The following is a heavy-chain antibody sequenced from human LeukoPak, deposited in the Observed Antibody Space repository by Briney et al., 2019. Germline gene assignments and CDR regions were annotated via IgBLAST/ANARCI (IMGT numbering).Heavy chain of an antibody. CDR1: GYTFSSYA. CDR3: AKSPRIAAAGLNWFDP. Sequence: GGSLRLSCAASGYTFSSYATSWVRQAPGKGLEWVSAISGSGGSTYYADSVKGRFTISRDNSKNTLYLQMNSLRAEDTAVYYCAKSPRIAAAGLNWFDPWGQGTLVTVSS. V-gene: IGHV3-23*01. J-gene: IGHJ5*02. CDR2: ISGSGGST. D-gene: IGHD6-13*01.